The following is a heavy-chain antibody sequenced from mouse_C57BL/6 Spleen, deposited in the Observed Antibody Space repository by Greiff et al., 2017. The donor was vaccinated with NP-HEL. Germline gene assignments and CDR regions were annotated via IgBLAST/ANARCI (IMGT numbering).Heavy chain of an antibody. D-gene: IGHD2-5*01. CDR2: IYPSDSET. J-gene: IGHJ4*01. Sequence: QVQLQQSGAELVRPGSSVKLSCKASGYTFTSYWMDWVKQRPGQGLEWIGNIYPSDSETHYNQKFKDKATLTVDKSSSTAYMQLSSLTSEDSAVYYCARTGYSNYVIAMDYWGQGTSVTVSS. CDR3: ARTGYSNYVIAMDY. V-gene: IGHV1-61*01. CDR1: GYTFTSYW.